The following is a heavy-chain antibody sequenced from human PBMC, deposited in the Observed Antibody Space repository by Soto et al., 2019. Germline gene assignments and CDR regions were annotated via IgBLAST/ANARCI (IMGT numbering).Heavy chain of an antibody. V-gene: IGHV3-33*01. Sequence: GGSLRLSCAASGFTFSSYGMHWVRQAPGKGLEWVAVIWYDGSNKYYADSVKGRFTISRDNSKNTLYLQMNSLRAEDTAVYYCARDDGKYSGYENWGQGTLVTVSS. CDR1: GFTFSSYG. D-gene: IGHD5-12*01. CDR2: IWYDGSNK. J-gene: IGHJ4*02. CDR3: ARDDGKYSGYEN.